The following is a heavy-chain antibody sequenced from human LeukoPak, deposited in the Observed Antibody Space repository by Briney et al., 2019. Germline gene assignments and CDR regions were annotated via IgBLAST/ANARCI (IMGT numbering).Heavy chain of an antibody. V-gene: IGHV3-23*01. D-gene: IGHD1-26*01. Sequence: GGSLRLSCVASGLTFSSHAMTWVRQTPGKGLEWVSGITGSSGSTYHAESVKGRFTISRDNSKNTLYLQMNNLRAEDTAVYYCASRPPSETYFAVFDYWGQGTLVSVSS. CDR2: ITGSSGST. CDR3: ASRPPSETYFAVFDY. J-gene: IGHJ4*02. CDR1: GLTFSSHA.